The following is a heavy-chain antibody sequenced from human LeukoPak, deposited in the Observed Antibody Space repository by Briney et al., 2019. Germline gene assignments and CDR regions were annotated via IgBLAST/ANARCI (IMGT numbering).Heavy chain of an antibody. V-gene: IGHV4-59*08. J-gene: IGHJ4*02. Sequence: SETLSLTCTVSGGSISSYYWSWIRQPPGKGLERIGYIYYSGSTNYNPSLKSRVTISVDTSKNQFSLKLSSVTAADTAVYYCARVGYSYGHAFDYWGQGTLVTVSS. CDR1: GGSISSYY. CDR2: IYYSGST. CDR3: ARVGYSYGHAFDY. D-gene: IGHD5-18*01.